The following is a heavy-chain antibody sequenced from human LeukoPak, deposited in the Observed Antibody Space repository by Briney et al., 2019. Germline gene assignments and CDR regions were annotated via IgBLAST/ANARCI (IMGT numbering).Heavy chain of an antibody. CDR2: ISTYIGST. CDR1: VYTFTKYG. Sequence: ASVKVSCKASVYTFTKYGISWVRQAPGQGLEWMGWISTYIGSTKYTQKFQGRVTMTTDTTTTTAYMELRSLRSDDTAVYFCARGVPGALAGFDLWGQGTLVTVSS. D-gene: IGHD2-2*01. J-gene: IGHJ4*02. CDR3: ARGVPGALAGFDL. V-gene: IGHV1-18*01.